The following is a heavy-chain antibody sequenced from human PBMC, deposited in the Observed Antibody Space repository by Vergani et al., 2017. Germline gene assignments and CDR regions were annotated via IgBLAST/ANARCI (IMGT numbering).Heavy chain of an antibody. CDR1: GGPFSSYT. CDR2: IIPILGIA. D-gene: IGHD3-22*01. V-gene: IGHV1-69*02. CDR3: ASAQYYYDSSGYYHFDY. J-gene: IGHJ4*02. Sequence: QVQLVQSGAEVKKPGSSVKVSCKASGGPFSSYTISWVRQAPGQGLEWMGRIIPILGIANYAQKFQGRVTITAAKSTSTAYMELRSLRSEDTAVYYCASAQYYYDSSGYYHFDYWGQGTLVTVSS.